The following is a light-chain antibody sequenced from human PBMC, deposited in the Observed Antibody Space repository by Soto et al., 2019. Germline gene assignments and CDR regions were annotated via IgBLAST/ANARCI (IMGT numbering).Light chain of an antibody. J-gene: IGKJ4*01. V-gene: IGKV3-20*01. CDR3: QQYGSSPLT. CDR1: QSVSSSY. CDR2: GAS. Sequence: EIVLTLSPGTLSLSPGERATLSCRASQSVSSSYLAWYQQKPGQAPRLLIYGASSRATGIPDRFSGSGSGTDFTLPISSLEPEDFAVYYCQQYGSSPLTFGGGTKVDIK.